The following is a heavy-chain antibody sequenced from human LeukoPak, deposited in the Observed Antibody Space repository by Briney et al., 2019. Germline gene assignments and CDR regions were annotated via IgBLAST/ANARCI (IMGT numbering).Heavy chain of an antibody. V-gene: IGHV1-18*04. D-gene: IGHD1-14*01. Sequence: ASVKVSCKASGYTYTSYYMHWVRQAPAQGLECMGWISAYNCNTNYAQKFQGRVTMTRETYTSRAYMELRRLRSDDTAVYYCARRGISRNYYMDVWGKGTTVNVSS. CDR2: ISAYNCNT. CDR1: GYTYTSYY. CDR3: ARRGISRNYYMDV. J-gene: IGHJ6*03.